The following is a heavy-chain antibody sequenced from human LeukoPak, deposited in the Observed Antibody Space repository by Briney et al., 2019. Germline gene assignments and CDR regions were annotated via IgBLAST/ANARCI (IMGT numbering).Heavy chain of an antibody. Sequence: GGSLRLSCAASGFTFSSYAMSWVRQAPGKGLEWVSAISGNGGSTYYADSVKGRFTISRDNSKNTLYLQMNSLRAEDTAVYYCAKRGMDYYDSSDYFDYWGQGTLVTVSS. CDR3: AKRGMDYYDSSDYFDY. D-gene: IGHD3-22*01. CDR2: ISGNGGST. CDR1: GFTFSSYA. V-gene: IGHV3-23*01. J-gene: IGHJ4*02.